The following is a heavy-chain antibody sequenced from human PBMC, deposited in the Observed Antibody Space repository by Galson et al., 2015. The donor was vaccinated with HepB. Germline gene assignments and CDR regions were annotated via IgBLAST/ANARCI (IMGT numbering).Heavy chain of an antibody. D-gene: IGHD3-9*01. CDR2: IWYDGNKK. V-gene: IGHV3-33*08. CDR1: GFTFSSYA. Sequence: SLRLSCAASGFTFSSYAMHWVRQAPGKGLEWVAVIWYDGNKKYYGDSVKGRFTISRDNSKSTLYVQMNSLRAEDTAVYYCARDRIDWSCPDYWGQGTLVTVSS. J-gene: IGHJ4*02. CDR3: ARDRIDWSCPDY.